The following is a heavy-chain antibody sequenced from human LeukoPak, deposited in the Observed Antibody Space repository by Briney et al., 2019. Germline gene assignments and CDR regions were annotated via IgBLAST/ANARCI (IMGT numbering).Heavy chain of an antibody. CDR2: IYYSGST. V-gene: IGHV4-59*01. D-gene: IGHD3-22*01. CDR1: GGSISSYY. Sequence: SETLSLTCTVSGGSISSYYWSWIRQPAGKGLEWIGYIYYSGSTNYNPSLKSRVTISVDTSKNQFSLKLSSVTAADTAVYYCARALGPDSTDAFDIWGQGTMVTVSS. J-gene: IGHJ3*02. CDR3: ARALGPDSTDAFDI.